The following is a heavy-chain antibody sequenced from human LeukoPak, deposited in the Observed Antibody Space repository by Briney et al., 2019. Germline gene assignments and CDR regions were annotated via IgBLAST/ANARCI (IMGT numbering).Heavy chain of an antibody. D-gene: IGHD6-13*01. Sequence: SETLSLTCAVYGGSFSGYYWSWIRQPPGKGLEWIGEINHSGSTNYNPSLKSRVTISVDTSKNQFSLKLSSVTAADTAVYYCVSPSSRSWYYYYGMDVWGQGTTVTVSS. CDR2: INHSGST. V-gene: IGHV4-34*01. CDR3: VSPSSRSWYYYYGMDV. CDR1: GGSFSGYY. J-gene: IGHJ6*02.